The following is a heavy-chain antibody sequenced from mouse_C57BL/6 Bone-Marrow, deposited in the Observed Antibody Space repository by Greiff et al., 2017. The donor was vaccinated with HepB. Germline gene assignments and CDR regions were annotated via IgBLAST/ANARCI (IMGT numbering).Heavy chain of an antibody. J-gene: IGHJ4*01. Sequence: VKLQESGPGLVQPSQSLSITCTVSGFSLTSYGVHWVRQSPGKGLEWLGVIWSGGSTDYNAALISRLSISKDNSKSQVFFKMNSLQADDTAIYYCARHLYDYDWDYYAMDYWGQGTSVTVSS. V-gene: IGHV2-2*01. CDR3: ARHLYDYDWDYYAMDY. CDR2: IWSGGST. CDR1: GFSLTSYG. D-gene: IGHD2-4*01.